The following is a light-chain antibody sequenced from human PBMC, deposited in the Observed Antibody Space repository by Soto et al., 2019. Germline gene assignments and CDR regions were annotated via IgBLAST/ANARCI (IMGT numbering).Light chain of an antibody. J-gene: IGKJ5*01. CDR2: AAY. V-gene: IGKV1-9*01. CDR3: QQYNNWPIT. CDR1: QGIISY. Sequence: DIQLAQSPSFLSASVGDRVTITFRASQGIISYLAWYQQKPGKAPKLLIYAAYNLQSGVPSRFSGSGSGTDFTLTISCLQSEDFAVYYCQQYNNWPITFGQGTRLEIK.